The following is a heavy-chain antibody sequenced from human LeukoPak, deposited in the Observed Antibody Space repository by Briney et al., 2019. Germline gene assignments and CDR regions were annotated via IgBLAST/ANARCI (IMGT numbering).Heavy chain of an antibody. CDR1: GFTFSSYG. D-gene: IGHD3-3*01. Sequence: GGSLRLSCAASGFTFSSYGMHWVRQAPGKGLEWVSGISGSGGSTYYADSVKGRFTISRDSSKNTLYLQMNGLRAEDTAVYYCATAKLKNLEWPENWFDPWGQGTLVTVSS. V-gene: IGHV3-23*01. CDR2: ISGSGGST. CDR3: ATAKLKNLEWPENWFDP. J-gene: IGHJ5*02.